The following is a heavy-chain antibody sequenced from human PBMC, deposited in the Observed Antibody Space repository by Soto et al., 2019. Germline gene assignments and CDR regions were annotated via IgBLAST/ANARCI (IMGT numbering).Heavy chain of an antibody. CDR1: GDRFSTYA. Sequence: QVQLVQSGAEVRKPGSSVRVSCKASGDRFSTYAINWVRQAPGQGLEWLGGIITFYGAAMYAQKFQGRVTITADELRTTAYMELSSLTSEDTAVYFCARGGKERFRGPGMDVWGQGTTVTVSS. CDR2: IITFYGAA. CDR3: ARGGKERFRGPGMDV. V-gene: IGHV1-69*01. J-gene: IGHJ6*02. D-gene: IGHD1-1*01.